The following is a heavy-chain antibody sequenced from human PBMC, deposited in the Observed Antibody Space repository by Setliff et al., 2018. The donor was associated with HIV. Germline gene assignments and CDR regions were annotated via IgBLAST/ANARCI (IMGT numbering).Heavy chain of an antibody. CDR2: SNTGNGNT. D-gene: IGHD3-22*01. CDR3: ARAPITMIVVVNYGMDV. J-gene: IGHJ6*02. Sequence: ASVKVSCKAYGYTFTTYTIHWVRQAPGQGLEWMGWSNTGNGNTKYAQKLQGRVTMTTDTSTSTAYMELRSLRSDDTAVYYCARAPITMIVVVNYGMDVWGQGTTVTVSS. V-gene: IGHV1-3*04. CDR1: GYTFTTYT.